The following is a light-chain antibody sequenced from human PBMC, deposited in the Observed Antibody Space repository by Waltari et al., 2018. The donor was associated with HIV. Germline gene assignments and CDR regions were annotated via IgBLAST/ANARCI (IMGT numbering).Light chain of an antibody. CDR2: DTA. CDR3: QQRTNWPPT. J-gene: IGKJ1*01. Sequence: ETVLTQSPPTLSLSPGERATLACRASQNVRNHLGWNQQKPGQYPRLLIYDTANRATGNPASVSGSGSATDFTLTISSLEPEEFAVYYCQQRTNWPPTFGQGTKVEIK. V-gene: IGKV3-11*01. CDR1: QNVRNH.